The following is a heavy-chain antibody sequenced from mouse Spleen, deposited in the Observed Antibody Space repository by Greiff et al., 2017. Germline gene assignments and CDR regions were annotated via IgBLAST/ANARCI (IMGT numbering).Heavy chain of an antibody. V-gene: IGHV5-9-3*01. D-gene: IGHD4-1*01. CDR1: GFTFSSYA. CDR2: ISSGGGNT. CDR3: ARHALTGWYFDV. J-gene: IGHJ1*01. Sequence: EVHLVESGGGLVKLGGSLKLSCAASGFTFSSYAMSWVRQTPEKRLEWVATISSGGGNTYYPDSVKGRFTISRDNAKNTLYLQMSSLKSEDTAMYYCARHALTGWYFDVWGAGTTVTVSS.